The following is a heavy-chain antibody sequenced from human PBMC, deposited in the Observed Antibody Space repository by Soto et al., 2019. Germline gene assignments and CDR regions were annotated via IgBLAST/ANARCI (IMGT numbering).Heavy chain of an antibody. CDR2: MYYSGGT. CDR1: RGSISYYY. CDR3: VRGGYCNGSGCRGAFDYFQYCLDV. V-gene: IGHV4-59*01. J-gene: IGHJ6*01. D-gene: IGHD2-15*01. Sequence: QVHLQASGPGLVQPSETLSLTCTVSRGSISYYYWSWIRQPPGKGLEWIGHMYYSGGTYYNPSLKSRVSISVYTSKNQFSLRLTSLTSADTAVYYCVRGGYCNGSGCRGAFDYFQYCLDVWGQGTTVTVSS.